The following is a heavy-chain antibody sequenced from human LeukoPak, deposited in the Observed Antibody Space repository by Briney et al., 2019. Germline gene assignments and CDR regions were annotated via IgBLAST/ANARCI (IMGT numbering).Heavy chain of an antibody. D-gene: IGHD3-22*01. V-gene: IGHV1-69*13. Sequence: ASVKVSCKASGGTFSSYAISWVRQAPGQGLEWMGGTIPIFGTANYAQKFQGRVTITADESTSTAYMELSSLRSEDTAVYYCARAYYDSSGYYFGPAFDYWGQGTLVTVSS. CDR1: GGTFSSYA. J-gene: IGHJ4*02. CDR2: TIPIFGTA. CDR3: ARAYYDSSGYYFGPAFDY.